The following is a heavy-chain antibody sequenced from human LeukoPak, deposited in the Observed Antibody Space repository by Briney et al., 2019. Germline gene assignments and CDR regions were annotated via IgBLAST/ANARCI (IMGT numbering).Heavy chain of an antibody. Sequence: ASVKVSCKASGYTFTGYYMHWVRQAPGQGLEWMGWINPNSGGTNYAQKFQGRVTMTRDTSISTAYMELSRLRSDDTAVYYCAFYDILTGSTEGGFDYWGQGTLVTVSS. J-gene: IGHJ4*02. CDR3: AFYDILTGSTEGGFDY. V-gene: IGHV1-2*02. CDR1: GYTFTGYY. CDR2: INPNSGGT. D-gene: IGHD3-9*01.